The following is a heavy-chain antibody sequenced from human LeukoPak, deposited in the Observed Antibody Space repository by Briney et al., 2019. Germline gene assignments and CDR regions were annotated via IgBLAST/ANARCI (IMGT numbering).Heavy chain of an antibody. CDR1: GGSFSGYY. J-gene: IGHJ4*02. Sequence: SETLSLTCAVYGGSFSGYYWSWIRQPPGKGLEWIGEINHSGSTNYNPSLKSRVTISVDTSKNQFSLKLSSVTAADTAVYYCARRDSSSWYDFDYWGQGTLVTVSS. CDR3: ARRDSSSWYDFDY. CDR2: INHSGST. D-gene: IGHD6-13*01. V-gene: IGHV4-34*01.